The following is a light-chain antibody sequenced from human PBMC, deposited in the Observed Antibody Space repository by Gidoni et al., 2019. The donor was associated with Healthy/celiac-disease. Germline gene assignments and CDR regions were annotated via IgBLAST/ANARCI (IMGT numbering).Light chain of an antibody. CDR1: QSISSY. Sequence: DIQMTQSPSSLSASVGDRVTLTCRASQSISSYFNWYQQKPGKAPKLLIYAATSVQSGVPSRCSSSGSRTDFTITISRLQPEDFATYYYQQSYSTPLTFXPXTKVDIK. J-gene: IGKJ3*01. CDR3: QQSYSTPLT. V-gene: IGKV1-39*01. CDR2: AAT.